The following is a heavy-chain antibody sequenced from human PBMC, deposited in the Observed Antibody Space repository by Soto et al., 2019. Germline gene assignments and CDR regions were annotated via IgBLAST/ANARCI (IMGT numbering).Heavy chain of an antibody. V-gene: IGHV4-59*01. J-gene: IGHJ6*02. Sequence: QVQLQESGPGLVKPSETLSLTCTVSGGSINSYSWNWVRQPPGKGLEWIGYIYYSGTTNYNPSLKSRVTISVDPSKKQFSLTLSSVTAVDTGVYYCARDANAATRYDIDVWGQGTTVTVSS. D-gene: IGHD6-25*01. CDR1: GGSINSYS. CDR2: IYYSGTT. CDR3: ARDANAATRYDIDV.